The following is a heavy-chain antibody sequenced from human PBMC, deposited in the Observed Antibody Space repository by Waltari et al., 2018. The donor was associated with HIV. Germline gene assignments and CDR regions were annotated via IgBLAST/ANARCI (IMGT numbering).Heavy chain of an antibody. V-gene: IGHV3-49*03. D-gene: IGHD2-15*01. CDR2: IRSTSYGGAT. Sequence: EVRLVESGGVLVQPGRSLRLSCSSSGFKFGDYAISWFRLAPGKGLEWVGLIRSTSYGGATDFAASVRGRFSISRYDSKGIAFLQMDYLQSEDTAVYYCTRHKPPRIGAFDWFDPWGQGTRVTVSS. J-gene: IGHJ5*02. CDR1: GFKFGDYA. CDR3: TRHKPPRIGAFDWFDP.